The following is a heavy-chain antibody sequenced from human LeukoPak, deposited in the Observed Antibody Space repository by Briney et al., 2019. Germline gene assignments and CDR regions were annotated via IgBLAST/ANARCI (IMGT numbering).Heavy chain of an antibody. D-gene: IGHD5-18*01. V-gene: IGHV4-39*01. J-gene: IGHJ4*02. CDR1: GGSISGSSYF. Sequence: SETLSLTCTVSGGSISGSSYFWGWIRQPPGKGLEWIGSIYYSGSTYYNPSLKSRVTISVDTSKNQFSLKLSSVTAADTAVYYCARGSRGYSYGWGQGTLVTVSS. CDR2: IYYSGST. CDR3: ARGSRGYSYG.